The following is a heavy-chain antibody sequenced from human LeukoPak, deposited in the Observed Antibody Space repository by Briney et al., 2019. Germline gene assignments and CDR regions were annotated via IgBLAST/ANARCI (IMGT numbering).Heavy chain of an antibody. V-gene: IGHV3-30*18. CDR2: ISYDGSNK. J-gene: IGHJ4*02. D-gene: IGHD1-26*01. Sequence: GGSLRLSCAASGFTFSSYGMHWVRQAPGKGLEWVAVISYDGSNKYYADSVKGRFTISRDNSKNTLYLQMNSLRAEDTAVYYCAKDGMDGGSYTTYYFDYWGQGTLVTVSS. CDR3: AKDGMDGGSYTTYYFDY. CDR1: GFTFSSYG.